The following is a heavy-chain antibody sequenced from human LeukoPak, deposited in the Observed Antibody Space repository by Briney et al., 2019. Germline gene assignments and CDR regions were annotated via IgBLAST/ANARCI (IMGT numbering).Heavy chain of an antibody. CDR2: IIPIFGTA. J-gene: IGHJ6*02. V-gene: IGHV1-69*01. CDR3: ARGLRFLEWLLQPDYGMDV. CDR1: GGTFSSYA. D-gene: IGHD3-3*01. Sequence: KVSCKASGGTFSSYAISWVRQAPGQGLEWMGGIIPIFGTANYAQKFQGRVTITADESTSTAYMELSSLRSEDTAVYYCARGLRFLEWLLQPDYGMDVWGQGTTVTVSS.